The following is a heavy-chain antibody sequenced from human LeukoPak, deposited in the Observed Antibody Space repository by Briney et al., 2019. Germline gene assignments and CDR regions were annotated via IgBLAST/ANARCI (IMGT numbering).Heavy chain of an antibody. V-gene: IGHV3-30-3*01. CDR2: ISSDGSNN. CDR3: ARDRYSSGWYGDFDC. CDR1: GFTFNSYA. J-gene: IGHJ4*02. D-gene: IGHD6-19*01. Sequence: GGSLRLSCAASGFTFNSYAMHWVRQAPGKGLKWVAVISSDGSNNYYADSVKGRFTISRDNSKNTLYLQVNSLRAEDTAVYYCARDRYSSGWYGDFDCWGQGTLVTVSS.